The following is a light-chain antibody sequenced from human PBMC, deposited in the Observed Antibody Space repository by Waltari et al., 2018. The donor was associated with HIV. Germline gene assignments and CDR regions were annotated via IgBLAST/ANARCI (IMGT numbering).Light chain of an antibody. CDR2: DAA. CDR3: QQYDTSPWT. V-gene: IGKV1-13*02. J-gene: IGKJ1*01. CDR1: QGLRNA. Sequence: IELTQSPSSLSAYVGDRVTITCRASQGLRNAVAWYQQKPGRPPKLLIYDAATLEGGVTSRVSCSMSGTDFNLTISNLQPEESATYYCQQYDTSPWTFGQGTKVEIK.